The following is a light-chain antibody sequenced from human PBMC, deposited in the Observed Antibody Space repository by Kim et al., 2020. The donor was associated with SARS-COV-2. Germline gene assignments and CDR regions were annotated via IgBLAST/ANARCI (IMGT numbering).Light chain of an antibody. V-gene: IGKV1-16*02. CDR3: QQYYSYPIT. J-gene: IGKJ5*01. Sequence: AAGGYTVTITCRASQGISQYLAWFRQKPGKAPESLIYAASSLDSGVPSKFSGHGSGTDFTLTITGLQPEDSATYFCQQYYSYPITFGQGTRLEIK. CDR1: QGISQY. CDR2: AAS.